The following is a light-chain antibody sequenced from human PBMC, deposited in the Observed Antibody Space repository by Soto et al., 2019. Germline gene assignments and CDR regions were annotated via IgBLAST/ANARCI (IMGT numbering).Light chain of an antibody. CDR3: GTGDSSRSAVV. CDR2: DNN. Sequence: QSVLTQPPSVSAAPGQKVTISCSGSSSNIGNNYVSWYQQLPGTAPKLLIYDNNKRPSGIPDRFSGSKSGTSATLGITGLQTGDDADYYCGTGDSSRSAVVFGGGTKLTVL. CDR1: SSNIGNNY. J-gene: IGLJ2*01. V-gene: IGLV1-51*01.